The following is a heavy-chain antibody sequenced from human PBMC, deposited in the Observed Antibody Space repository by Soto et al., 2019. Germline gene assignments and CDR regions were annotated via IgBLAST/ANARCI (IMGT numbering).Heavy chain of an antibody. V-gene: IGHV1-24*01. CDR1: GYTLRELS. Sequence: ASVKVSCKVSGYTLRELSLLWVRQAPGDGREWLGGYDTAKDETSYAQTVKGRITVTEDTSAVTAYMELRGLTFDDSAVYYCATGDQLSAEVTGISFSFWGQGTRVTVSS. D-gene: IGHD2-21*02. J-gene: IGHJ4*02. CDR3: ATGDQLSAEVTGISFSF. CDR2: YDTAKDET.